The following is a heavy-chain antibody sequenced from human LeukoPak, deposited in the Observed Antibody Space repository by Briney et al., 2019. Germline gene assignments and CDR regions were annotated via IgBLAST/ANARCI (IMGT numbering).Heavy chain of an antibody. Sequence: GGSLRLSCAASGFSFSRYNMNWVRQAPGKGLEWVAYITGSSSSIYYADSVKGRFTISRDNAKNSLYLQMNSLRAEDTAVYYCATAGTPDYWGQGTQVTVSS. V-gene: IGHV3-48*01. J-gene: IGHJ4*02. CDR1: GFSFSRYN. CDR2: ITGSSSSI. CDR3: ATAGTPDY. D-gene: IGHD6-13*01.